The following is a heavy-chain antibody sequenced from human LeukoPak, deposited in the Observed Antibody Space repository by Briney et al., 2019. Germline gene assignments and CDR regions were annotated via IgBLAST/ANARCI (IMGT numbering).Heavy chain of an antibody. Sequence: GESLKISCKGSGYSFINYWIGWVRQMPGKGLEWMGIIYPGDSDTRYSPSFQGQVTISADTSISTSYLQWSSLRASDTAMYYCARPRDADSYYFDYWGQGTLVTVSS. V-gene: IGHV5-51*01. CDR3: ARPRDADSYYFDY. CDR2: IYPGDSDT. CDR1: GYSFINYW. D-gene: IGHD5-24*01. J-gene: IGHJ4*02.